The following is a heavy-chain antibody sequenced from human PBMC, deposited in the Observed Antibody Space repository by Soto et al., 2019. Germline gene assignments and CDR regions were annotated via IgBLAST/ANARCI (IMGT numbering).Heavy chain of an antibody. Sequence: QVQLVESGGGLVKPGGSLRLSCAASGFTFSDCYMGWFRQAPGKGLEWISYIGSTGSTIYYADSVRGRFTIARDNAKNSLYLQMNSLRDEDTAVYYCASRINLRTASTFDYWGQGTLVTVSS. CDR2: IGSTGSTI. V-gene: IGHV3-11*01. CDR3: ASRINLRTASTFDY. J-gene: IGHJ4*02. D-gene: IGHD4-17*01. CDR1: GFTFSDCY.